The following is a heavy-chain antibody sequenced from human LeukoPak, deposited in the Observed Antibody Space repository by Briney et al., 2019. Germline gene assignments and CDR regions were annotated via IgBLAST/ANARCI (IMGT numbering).Heavy chain of an antibody. D-gene: IGHD4-11*01. CDR3: ARDYSNYRHYYYGMDV. J-gene: IGHJ6*02. CDR1: GGSISSYY. V-gene: IGHV4-59*01. CDR2: IYNSGST. Sequence: PSETLSLTCTVSGGSISSYYWSWIRQPPVKGLEWIGDIYNSGSTNYNPSLKSRVTISVYTSKNQFSLKLSSVTAADTAVYYCARDYSNYRHYYYGMDVWGQGTTVTVSS.